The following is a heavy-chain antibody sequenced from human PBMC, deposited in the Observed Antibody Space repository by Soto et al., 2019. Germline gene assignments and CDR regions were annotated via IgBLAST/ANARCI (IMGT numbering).Heavy chain of an antibody. J-gene: IGHJ4*02. V-gene: IGHV4-39*01. CDR3: ARHQDSSGWFVFDY. CDR2: IYYSGST. D-gene: IGHD6-19*01. Sequence: NPSETLSLTCTVSGGSISSSSYYWGWIRQPPGKGLEWIGSIYYSGSTYYNPSLKSRVTISVDTSKNQFSLKLSSVTAADTAVYYCARHQDSSGWFVFDYWGQGTLVTVSS. CDR1: GGSISSSSYY.